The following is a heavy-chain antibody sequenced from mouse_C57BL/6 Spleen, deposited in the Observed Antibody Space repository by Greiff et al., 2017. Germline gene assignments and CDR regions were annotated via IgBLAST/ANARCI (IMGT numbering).Heavy chain of an antibody. CDR1: GFSLTSYG. CDR2: IWSDGST. D-gene: IGHD1-1*02. V-gene: IGHV2-6*03. CDR3: AWHGRLPGYFDF. Sequence: VKLVESGPGLVAPSQSLSITCTVSGFSLTSYGVHWVRQPPGKGLEWLVVIWSDGSTTYNSALKSRLSLSKDNSKSQVFLKLNSLQTDDTAIYSCAWHGRLPGYFDFWGTGTTVTVSS. J-gene: IGHJ1*03.